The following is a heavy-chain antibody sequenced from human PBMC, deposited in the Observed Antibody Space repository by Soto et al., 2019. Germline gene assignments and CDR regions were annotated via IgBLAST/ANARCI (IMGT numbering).Heavy chain of an antibody. CDR2: IFHSGST. Sequence: PSETLSLTCTFSGGSISNYYWNWIRQPPGKGLEWIGYIFHSGSTNYNPSLESRVTISVDTSKNQFSLKLSSVTAADTAVYYCARRYGYSFDYWGQGTLVTVSS. J-gene: IGHJ4*02. D-gene: IGHD1-1*01. V-gene: IGHV4-59*08. CDR1: GGSISNYY. CDR3: ARRYGYSFDY.